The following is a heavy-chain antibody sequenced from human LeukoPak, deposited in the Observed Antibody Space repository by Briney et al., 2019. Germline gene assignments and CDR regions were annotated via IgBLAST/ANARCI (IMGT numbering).Heavy chain of an antibody. D-gene: IGHD6-13*01. CDR3: AREGVAGTGLDY. V-gene: IGHV1-46*01. J-gene: IGHJ4*02. CDR1: GYTFSMYN. CDR2: INPSGGT. Sequence: AASVTVSCKASGYTFSMYNMHWVRQAPGQGLEWMGIINPSGGTSYAQKLQGRITMTRDTSTSTLYMELSSLRSEDTAVYYCAREGVAGTGLDYWGQGTLVTVSS.